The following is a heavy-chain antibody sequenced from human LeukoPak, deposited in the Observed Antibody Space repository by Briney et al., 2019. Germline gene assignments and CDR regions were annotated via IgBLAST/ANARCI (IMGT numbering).Heavy chain of an antibody. V-gene: IGHV1-46*01. J-gene: IGHJ4*02. Sequence: ASVKVSCKASGYTFTSYYIHWVRQAPGQGLEWMGIINPSGGSTTYAQKFRGRLTMTRDMSTSTVYMELSSLRSEDTAVYYCARGSRPVYNLLTGKRYFDYWGQGTLLTVSS. D-gene: IGHD3-9*01. CDR1: GYTFTSYY. CDR2: INPSGGST. CDR3: ARGSRPVYNLLTGKRYFDY.